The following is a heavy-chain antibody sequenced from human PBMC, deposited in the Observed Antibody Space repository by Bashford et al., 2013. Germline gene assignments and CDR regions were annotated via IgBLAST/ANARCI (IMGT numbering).Heavy chain of an antibody. Sequence: ASVKVSCKASGYTFTSYDINWVRQAPGQGPEWMGWINPNSGVTTYAQKFQGRVSITLDTSITTAHMELTGLTSDDTAIYFCARETPGIVGGSSPFDFWGQGTRVTVSS. J-gene: IGHJ4*02. CDR1: GYTFTSYD. V-gene: IGHV1-2*02. CDR2: INPNSGVT. D-gene: IGHD1-26*01. CDR3: ARETPGIVGGSSPFDF.